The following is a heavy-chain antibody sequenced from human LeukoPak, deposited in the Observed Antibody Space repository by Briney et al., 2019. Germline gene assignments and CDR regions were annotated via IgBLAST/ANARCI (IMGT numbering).Heavy chain of an antibody. V-gene: IGHV3-11*01. CDR1: GFTFSDYY. Sequence: GGSLRLSCAASGFTFSDYYMSWIRQAPGKGLEWVSYISDSSSSIYYAASVKGRFTISRDNAKNSLYLQMNSLRAEDTAVYYCAPYYDILTGYYPNYFDYWGQGTLVTVSS. J-gene: IGHJ4*02. CDR3: APYYDILTGYYPNYFDY. CDR2: ISDSSSSI. D-gene: IGHD3-9*01.